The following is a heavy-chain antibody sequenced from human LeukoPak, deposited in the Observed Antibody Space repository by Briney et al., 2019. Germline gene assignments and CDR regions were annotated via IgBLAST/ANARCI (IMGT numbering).Heavy chain of an antibody. Sequence: GGSLRLPCAASGFTFSSYWMSWVRQAPGKGLEWVANIKQDGSEKYYVDSVKGRFTISRDNAKNSLYLQMNSLRAEDTAVYYCARDRRYGSGYFDYWGQGTLVTVSS. V-gene: IGHV3-7*01. CDR3: ARDRRYGSGYFDY. D-gene: IGHD3-10*01. J-gene: IGHJ4*02. CDR2: IKQDGSEK. CDR1: GFTFSSYW.